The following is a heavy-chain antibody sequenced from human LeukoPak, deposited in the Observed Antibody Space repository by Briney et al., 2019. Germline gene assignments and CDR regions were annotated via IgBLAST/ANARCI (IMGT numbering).Heavy chain of an antibody. D-gene: IGHD1-26*01. CDR2: IKQDGSEK. CDR1: GFTFSSYW. Sequence: PGGSLRLSCAASGFTFSSYWMSWVRQAPGKGLEWVANIKQDGSEKYYVDSVKGRFTISRDNAKNSLYLQMNSLRAEDTAVYYCARVGGSYYPDAFDIWGQGTMVTVSS. J-gene: IGHJ3*02. V-gene: IGHV3-7*01. CDR3: ARVGGSYYPDAFDI.